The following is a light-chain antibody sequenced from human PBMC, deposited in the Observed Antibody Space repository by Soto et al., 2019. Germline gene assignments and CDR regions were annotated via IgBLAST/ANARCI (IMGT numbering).Light chain of an antibody. CDR2: GAS. CDR3: QQYDNSIT. V-gene: IGKV3-20*01. Sequence: EIVLTQSPGTLSLSPGERATLSCRASQRVSSNNLAWYHQKPGQPPRLLIYGASSRATGIPDRFSGSGSGTDFTLTISRLEPDDFAVYYCQQYDNSITFGQGTRLEIE. CDR1: QRVSSNN. J-gene: IGKJ5*01.